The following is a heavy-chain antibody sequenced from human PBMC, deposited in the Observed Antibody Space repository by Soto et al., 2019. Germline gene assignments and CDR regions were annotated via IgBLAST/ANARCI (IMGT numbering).Heavy chain of an antibody. CDR2: INHSGST. D-gene: IGHD3-10*01. V-gene: IGHV4-34*01. CDR1: GGSFSGYY. CDR3: ARLVGVKYYYYYYGMDV. Sequence: SETLSLTXAVYGGSFSGYYWSWIRQPPGKGLEWIGEINHSGSTNYNPSLKSRVTISVDTSKNQFSLKLSSVTAADTAVYYCARLVGVKYYYYYYGMDVWGQGTTVTVS. J-gene: IGHJ6*02.